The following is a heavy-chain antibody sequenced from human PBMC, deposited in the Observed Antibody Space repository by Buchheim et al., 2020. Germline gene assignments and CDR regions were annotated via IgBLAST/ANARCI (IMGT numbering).Heavy chain of an antibody. D-gene: IGHD3-3*01. CDR1: GGSFSGYY. CDR3: ARGDYDFWSGTIRGFDP. CDR2: INHSGSP. Sequence: QVQLQQWGAGLLKPSETLSLTCAVYGGSFSGYYWSWIRQPPGKGLEWIGEINHSGSPNYNPSLKSRVTISVDTSKNQFSLKLSSVTAADTAVYYCARGDYDFWSGTIRGFDPWGQGTL. V-gene: IGHV4-34*01. J-gene: IGHJ5*02.